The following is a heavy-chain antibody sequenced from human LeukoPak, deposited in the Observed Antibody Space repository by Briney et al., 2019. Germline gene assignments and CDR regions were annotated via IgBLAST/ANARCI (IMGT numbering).Heavy chain of an antibody. CDR1: GFTFSHGW. Sequence: TSGGSLRLSCAASGFTFSHGWMTWVRQAPGKGLEWVGRIRSKIDGGTTDYAASMKGRFTISRDDSKNTVYLQMNSLKIEDTAVYYCSTDRDFDSNASDSWGQGTKVTVSS. D-gene: IGHD3-3*01. V-gene: IGHV3-15*01. CDR2: IRSKIDGGTT. CDR3: STDRDFDSNASDS. J-gene: IGHJ3*02.